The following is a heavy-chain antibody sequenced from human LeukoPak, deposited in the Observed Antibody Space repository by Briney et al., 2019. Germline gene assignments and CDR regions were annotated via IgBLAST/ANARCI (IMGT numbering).Heavy chain of an antibody. CDR3: ARGNGGDRVAGY. CDR1: GYSISRAYY. D-gene: IGHD2-21*02. J-gene: IGHJ4*02. Sequence: PSETLSLTCAVTGYSISRAYYWSWIRQPPGKGLEWIGNIYHSGSTNYNPSLKSRVTISVDTSKNQFSLKLRSVTAADTAVYYCARGNGGDRVAGYWGQGTLVTVSP. CDR2: IYHSGST. V-gene: IGHV4-38-2*01.